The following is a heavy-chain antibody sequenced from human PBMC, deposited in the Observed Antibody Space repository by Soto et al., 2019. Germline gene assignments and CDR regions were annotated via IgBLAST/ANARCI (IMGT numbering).Heavy chain of an antibody. CDR1: GFTFSSYS. V-gene: IGHV3-21*06. Sequence: GGSLRLSCAASGFTFSSYSMNWVRQAPGKGLEWVSSISSSSSYIYYTDSVKGRFTVSRDNAKNMLYLQMNSLRAEDTAVYYCARDWYYDSRGYGSGGFDIWGQGTMVTVSS. CDR2: ISSSSSYI. CDR3: ARDWYYDSRGYGSGGFDI. J-gene: IGHJ3*02. D-gene: IGHD3-22*01.